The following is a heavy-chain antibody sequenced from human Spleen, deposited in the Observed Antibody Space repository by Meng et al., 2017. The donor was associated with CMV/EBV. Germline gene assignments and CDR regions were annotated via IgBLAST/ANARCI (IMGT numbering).Heavy chain of an antibody. V-gene: IGHV3-74*03. Sequence: GESLKISCAAFGFTFRRYSFNWVRLVPGKGLVWVSRIHSDGSGTTYADSVKGRFTISRDNAKNTLYLQMNSLRAEDTAVYYCARVEGYSNYDPFDYWGQGTLVTVSS. CDR3: ARVEGYSNYDPFDY. CDR2: IHSDGSGT. D-gene: IGHD4-11*01. CDR1: GFTFRRYS. J-gene: IGHJ4*02.